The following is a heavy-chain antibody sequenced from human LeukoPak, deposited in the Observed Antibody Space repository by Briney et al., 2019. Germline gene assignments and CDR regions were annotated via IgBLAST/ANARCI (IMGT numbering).Heavy chain of an antibody. V-gene: IGHV3-30*02. CDR3: ARDQNEADIVVVVAASHAFDI. Sequence: PGGSLRLSCAASGFTFSSYGIHWVRQAPGKGLEWVAFIRYDGSNKYYADSVKGRFTISRDNAKHSLYLQMNSLRAEDTAVYYCARDQNEADIVVVVAASHAFDIWGQGTMVTVSS. D-gene: IGHD2-15*01. CDR1: GFTFSSYG. J-gene: IGHJ3*02. CDR2: IRYDGSNK.